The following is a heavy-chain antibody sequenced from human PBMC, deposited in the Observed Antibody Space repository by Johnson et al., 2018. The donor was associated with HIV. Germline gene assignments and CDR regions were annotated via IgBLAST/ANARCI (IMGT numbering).Heavy chain of an antibody. CDR1: GFTFSSYA. J-gene: IGHJ3*02. V-gene: IGHV3-23*04. D-gene: IGHD1-26*01. CDR3: ARADGLVGDRAFDI. CDR2: ISGSGGST. Sequence: VQLVESGGGVVQPGRSLRLSCAASGFTFSSYAMHWVRQAPGKGLEWVSAISGSGGSTYYADSVKGRFTISRDNSKNTLYLQMNSLRAEDTAVYYCARADGLVGDRAFDIWGQGTMVTVSS.